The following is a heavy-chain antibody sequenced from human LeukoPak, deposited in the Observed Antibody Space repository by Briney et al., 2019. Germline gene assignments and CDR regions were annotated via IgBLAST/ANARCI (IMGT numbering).Heavy chain of an antibody. V-gene: IGHV4-61*01. D-gene: IGHD2-15*01. Sequence: FESLSLTCTVSGGSVSSGSYYWSWIRQPPGKGLEWIGGIYYSGSTNYNPSLKSRVTMSVDTSKNQFSLKLSSVTAADTAVYYCAKSYKGYCSGGSCPDYWGQGTLVTVSS. CDR2: IYYSGST. CDR3: AKSYKGYCSGGSCPDY. CDR1: GGSVSSGSYY. J-gene: IGHJ4*02.